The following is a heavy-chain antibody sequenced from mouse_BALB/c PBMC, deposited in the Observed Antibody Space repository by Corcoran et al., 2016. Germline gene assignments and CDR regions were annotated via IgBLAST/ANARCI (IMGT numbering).Heavy chain of an antibody. CDR3: ARWYGNYYFDY. J-gene: IGHJ2*01. CDR1: GYTFTNYG. CDR2: INTYTGEP. D-gene: IGHD2-10*02. V-gene: IGHV9-3-1*01. Sequence: QIQLVQSGPELKKPGETVKISCKASGYTFTNYGMNWVKQAPGKGLKWMGWINTYTGEPTYADDFKGRFAFSLETSVSTAYLQINNLKNEDTATYFCARWYGNYYFDYWGQGTTPTVSS.